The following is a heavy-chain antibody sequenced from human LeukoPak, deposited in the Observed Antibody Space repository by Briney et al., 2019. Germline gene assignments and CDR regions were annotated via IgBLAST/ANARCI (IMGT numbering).Heavy chain of an antibody. J-gene: IGHJ5*02. V-gene: IGHV4-31*03. Sequence: SETLSLTCTVSGGSISSGGYYWSWIRQHPGKGLEWIGYIYYSGSTYYNPSLKSRVAISVDTSKNQFSLKLSSVTAADTAVYYCARSVGDIVVVPAAENHRGGWFDPWGQGTLVTVSS. CDR1: GGSISSGGYY. D-gene: IGHD2-2*01. CDR3: ARSVGDIVVVPAAENHRGGWFDP. CDR2: IYYSGST.